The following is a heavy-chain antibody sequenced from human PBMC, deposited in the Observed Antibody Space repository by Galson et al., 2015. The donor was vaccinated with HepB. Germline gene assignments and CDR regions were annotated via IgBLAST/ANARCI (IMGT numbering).Heavy chain of an antibody. J-gene: IGHJ6*02. V-gene: IGHV3-15*07. D-gene: IGHD6-13*01. CDR1: GFTFSNAW. CDR2: IKSKTDGGTT. CDR3: STKDLAAAGTNSDFYYGLDV. Sequence: SLRLSCAASGFTFSNAWMNWVRQAPGKGLEWVGRIKSKTDGGTTDYAAPVKGRFTISRDDSKNTLYLQMHNLKTEDTAVYYCSTKDLAAAGTNSDFYYGLDVWGQGTTVTVSS.